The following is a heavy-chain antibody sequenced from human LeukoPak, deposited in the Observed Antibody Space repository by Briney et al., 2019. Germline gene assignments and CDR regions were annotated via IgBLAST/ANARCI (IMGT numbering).Heavy chain of an antibody. CDR3: ATKRGQGTQLNYNWFDP. CDR1: GFTFNSYA. V-gene: IGHV3-23*01. CDR2: ISGGKDST. Sequence: GGSLRLYCAASGFTFNSYAMYWVRQAPGKGLEWVSSISGGKDSTYYADSVKGRFTISRDNSRSTRYLQMNNLRADDTALYYCATKRGQGTQLNYNWFDPWGQGTLVTVSS. J-gene: IGHJ5*02. D-gene: IGHD1-1*01.